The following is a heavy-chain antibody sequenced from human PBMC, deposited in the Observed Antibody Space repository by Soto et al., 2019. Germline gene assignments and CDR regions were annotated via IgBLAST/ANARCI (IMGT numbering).Heavy chain of an antibody. J-gene: IGHJ4*02. CDR1: GFTVNNYW. V-gene: IGHV3-74*01. CDR3: ARDGGWIDD. D-gene: IGHD6-19*01. Sequence: EVQLVESGGGLVQPGGSLRLSCAASGFTVNNYWMHWVRQAPGKGLVWVSRINTDGSSRSYADTVKGRFTISRDNAKNTLYLQMNSLRAEDTAVYYCARDGGWIDDWGQGTLVTVSS. CDR2: INTDGSSR.